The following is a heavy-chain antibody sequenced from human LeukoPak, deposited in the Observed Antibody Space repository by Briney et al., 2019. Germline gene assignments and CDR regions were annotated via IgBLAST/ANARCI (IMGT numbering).Heavy chain of an antibody. J-gene: IGHJ6*04. CDR2: IKQDGGEK. V-gene: IGHV3-7*01. CDR1: GFTFSSYW. D-gene: IGHD3-10*01. CDR3: AREWNYYGSGIMDV. Sequence: QPGGSLRLSCAASGFTFSSYWMSWVRQAPGKGLEWVANIKQDGGEKYYVGSVKGRFTVSGDNAKNSLYLQMNSLRAEDTAVYYCAREWNYYGSGIMDVWGKGTTVTVSS.